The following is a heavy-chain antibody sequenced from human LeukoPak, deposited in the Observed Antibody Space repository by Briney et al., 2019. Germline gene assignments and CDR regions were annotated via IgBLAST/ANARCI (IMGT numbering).Heavy chain of an antibody. V-gene: IGHV3-33*01. J-gene: IGHJ6*03. CDR2: TRSGGTTK. CDR1: GFAFSTYG. Sequence: PGTSLRLSCAASGFAFSTYGMHWVRQAPGKGLEWVAGTRSGGTTKYYADSVKGRLTISRDNAKNTLYLQMNSLRVEDTAVYFCARGDYTDVWGKGTAVTVSS. CDR3: ARGDYTDV.